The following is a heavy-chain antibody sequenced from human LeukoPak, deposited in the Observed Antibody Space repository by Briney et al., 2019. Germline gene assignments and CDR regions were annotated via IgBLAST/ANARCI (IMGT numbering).Heavy chain of an antibody. V-gene: IGHV1-2*02. CDR1: GYTFTGYY. J-gene: IGHJ6*03. CDR3: ARDRGVDYCSGGSCSHYYYYMDV. CDR2: INPNSGGT. Sequence: RASVKVSCKASGYTFTGYYMHWVRQAPGQGLEWMGWINPNSGGTNYAQKFRGRVTMTRDTSISTAYMELSRLRSDDTAVYYCARDRGVDYCSGGSCSHYYYYMDVWGKGTTVTISS. D-gene: IGHD2-15*01.